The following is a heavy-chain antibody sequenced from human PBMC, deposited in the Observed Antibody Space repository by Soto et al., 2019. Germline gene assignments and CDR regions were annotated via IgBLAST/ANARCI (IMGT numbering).Heavy chain of an antibody. J-gene: IGHJ4*02. D-gene: IGHD3-10*01. V-gene: IGHV5-51*01. CDR1: GYSFSNYW. CDR3: ARLTGSGSNHFDY. CDR2: IYPGDYDT. Sequence: GESLKISCKGSGYSFSNYWIAWVRQMPGTGLEWMGLIYPGDYDTRYSPSFQGQVTISADKSISTAYLQRSSLKASDTAIYYCARLTGSGSNHFDYWGQGTLVTVSS.